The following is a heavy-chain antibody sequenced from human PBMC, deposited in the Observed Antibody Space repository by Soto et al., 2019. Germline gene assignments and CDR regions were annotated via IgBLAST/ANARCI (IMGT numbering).Heavy chain of an antibody. J-gene: IGHJ4*02. Sequence: GGSLRLSCAASGFTFNSYGMHWVRQAPGKGLEWVAVIWYDGNNKYYADSVKGRFTISRDNSKNTLYLQMNSLRAEDTAVYYCASGSSGVRFDYWGRGTLVTVSS. CDR2: IWYDGNNK. D-gene: IGHD2-15*01. CDR1: GFTFNSYG. CDR3: ASGSSGVRFDY. V-gene: IGHV3-33*01.